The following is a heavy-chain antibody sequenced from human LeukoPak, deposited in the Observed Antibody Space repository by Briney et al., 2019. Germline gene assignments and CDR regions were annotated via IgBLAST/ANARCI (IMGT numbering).Heavy chain of an antibody. Sequence: GGSLRLSCATSGFTFSNYPMSWVRQAPGKGLEWLALLGSTAYGGTTKYAASVKGRFTISRDDSKSIAYLQMNSLKTEDTAVYYCTRPYYDYLTGYYSDYWGQGTLVTVSS. CDR2: LGSTAYGGTT. V-gene: IGHV3-49*04. CDR1: GFTFSNYP. J-gene: IGHJ4*02. D-gene: IGHD3-9*01. CDR3: TRPYYDYLTGYYSDY.